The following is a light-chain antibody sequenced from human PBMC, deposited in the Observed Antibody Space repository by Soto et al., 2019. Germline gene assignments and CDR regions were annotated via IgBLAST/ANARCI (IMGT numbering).Light chain of an antibody. CDR3: QQYRSAST. Sequence: DIQMTQSPSTLSAFVGDRVTITCRASQSVSNWLAWYQQKPGKAPRLLISKASTLESGVPSRFSGSGSGTEFTLSISSLQPEDFATYYCQQYRSASTFGHGTKLEIK. J-gene: IGKJ2*02. V-gene: IGKV1-5*03. CDR2: KAS. CDR1: QSVSNW.